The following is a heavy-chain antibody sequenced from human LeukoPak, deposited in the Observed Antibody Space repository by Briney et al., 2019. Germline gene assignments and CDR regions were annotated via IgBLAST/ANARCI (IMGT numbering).Heavy chain of an antibody. D-gene: IGHD6-6*01. J-gene: IGHJ5*02. CDR2: IWYDGSNK. V-gene: IGHV3-33*08. CDR3: ARPTLQYSSSSPFDP. CDR1: GFTSSSYA. Sequence: HPGGSLRLSCAASGFTSSSYAMHWVRQAPGKGLEWVAVIWYDGSNKYYADSVKGRFTISRDNSKNTLYLQMNSLRAEDTAVYYCARPTLQYSSSSPFDPWGQGTLVTVSS.